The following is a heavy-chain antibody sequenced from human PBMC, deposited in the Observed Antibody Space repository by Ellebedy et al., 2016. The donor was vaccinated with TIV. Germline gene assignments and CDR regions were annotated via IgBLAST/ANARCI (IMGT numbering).Heavy chain of an antibody. Sequence: ASVKVSXKASGYTFTSYYMYWVRQAPGQGLEWMGIINPNGGSTSYAQKFQGRVTMTRDTSTSTVYMELSSLRSEDTAVYYCARDRLVRGLINFYYGMDVWGQGTTVTVSS. D-gene: IGHD3-10*01. J-gene: IGHJ6*02. CDR3: ARDRLVRGLINFYYGMDV. CDR2: INPNGGST. CDR1: GYTFTSYY. V-gene: IGHV1-46*01.